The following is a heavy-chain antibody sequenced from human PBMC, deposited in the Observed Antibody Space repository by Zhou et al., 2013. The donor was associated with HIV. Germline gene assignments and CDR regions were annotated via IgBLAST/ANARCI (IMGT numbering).Heavy chain of an antibody. D-gene: IGHD3-10*01. CDR2: IVPIFNKP. J-gene: IGHJ5*02. CDR1: GGTFSNYA. Sequence: QVQLVQSGAEVKKPGSSVKVSCKASGGTFSNYAFSWVRLAPGQGLEWLGDIVPIFNKPSYAQKFQGRVTITADEPTSTAYMEVSSLTSEDTAVYYCARDSGNWFDPWGQGTLVTVSS. V-gene: IGHV1-69*12. CDR3: ARDSGNWFDP.